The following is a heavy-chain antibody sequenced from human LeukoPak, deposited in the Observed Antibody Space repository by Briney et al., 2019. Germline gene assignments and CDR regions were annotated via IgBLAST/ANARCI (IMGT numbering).Heavy chain of an antibody. D-gene: IGHD3-22*01. CDR1: GFTFSNAW. CDR3: TTAYQYYHDSSGSWGDYFDS. J-gene: IGHJ4*02. CDR2: IKSKTDGGTT. V-gene: IGHV3-15*01. Sequence: KPGGSLKLSCAASGFTFSNAWMSWVRQAPGKGLEWVGRIKSKTDGGTTDYAAPVKGRFTISRDDSKNTLSLQMNSLKTEDTAVYYCTTAYQYYHDSSGSWGDYFDSRGQGTLVTVSS.